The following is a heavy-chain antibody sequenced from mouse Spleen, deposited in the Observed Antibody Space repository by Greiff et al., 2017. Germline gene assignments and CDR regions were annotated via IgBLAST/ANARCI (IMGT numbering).Heavy chain of an antibody. Sequence: QVQLQQSGPELVKPGASVKISCKASGYAFSSSWMNWVKQRPGKGLEWIGRIYPGDGDTNYNGKFKGKATLTADKSSSTAYMQLSSLTSEDSAVYFCARSAYYGNYPFAYWGQGTLVTVSA. V-gene: IGHV1-82*01. CDR1: GYAFSSSW. J-gene: IGHJ3*01. CDR2: IYPGDGDT. D-gene: IGHD2-10*01. CDR3: ARSAYYGNYPFAY.